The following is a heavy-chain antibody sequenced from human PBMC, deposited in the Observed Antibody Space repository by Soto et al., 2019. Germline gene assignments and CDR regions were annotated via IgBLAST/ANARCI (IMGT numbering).Heavy chain of an antibody. V-gene: IGHV5-10-1*01. Sequence: PGESLKISCKGSGYSFTSYWINWVRQMPGKGLEWMGRIDPVDSYTNYSPSFQGHVTISIDKSISTAYLQWNSLKASDTAMYYCARLQAAAGDNDLTFDYWGQGTLVTVSS. J-gene: IGHJ4*02. CDR3: ARLQAAAGDNDLTFDY. CDR1: GYSFTSYW. CDR2: IDPVDSYT. D-gene: IGHD6-13*01.